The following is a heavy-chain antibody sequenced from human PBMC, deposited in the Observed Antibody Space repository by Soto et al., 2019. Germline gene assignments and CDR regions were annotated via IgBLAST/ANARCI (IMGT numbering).Heavy chain of an antibody. V-gene: IGHV3-30-3*01. Sequence: CRGLYCAASGFTFSIYAMHWVSQAPGKGLEWVAVISYDGSNNYYADSGKARFTISRDNSKNPQYLQMNSLRAEDTAVYYCASGPYSSSWYGDYYYYYGMDVWGQGTTVTVSS. D-gene: IGHD6-13*01. J-gene: IGHJ6*02. CDR3: ASGPYSSSWYGDYYYYYGMDV. CDR1: GFTFSIYA. CDR2: ISYDGSNN.